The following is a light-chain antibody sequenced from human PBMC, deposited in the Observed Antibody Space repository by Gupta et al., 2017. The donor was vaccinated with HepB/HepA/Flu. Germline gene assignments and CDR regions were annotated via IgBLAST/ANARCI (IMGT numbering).Light chain of an antibody. CDR1: QSLLHSNGYNY. J-gene: IGKJ4*01. CDR3: MQALQTPLT. V-gene: IGKV2-28*01. CDR2: LGS. Sequence: DIVMTQSPLSLPVTPGEPASISCRSSQSLLHSNGYNYLDWYLQKPGQSPQVLIYLGSNRASGVPDRFSGSGSGTDWTRKISRVEAEDVGVSYCMQALQTPLTFGGGTKVEIK.